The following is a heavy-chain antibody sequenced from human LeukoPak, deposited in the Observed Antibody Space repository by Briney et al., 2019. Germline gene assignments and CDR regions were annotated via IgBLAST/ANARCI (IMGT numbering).Heavy chain of an antibody. CDR3: ARGSSWYSY. Sequence: PGGSLQISCQGSGSRFTSYWIGWVRQLPGKGLEWMGIIYPGDSDTRYSPSFQGQVTISADKSISTAYLQWSSLKASDTAMYYCARGSSWYSYWGQGTLVTVSS. CDR1: GSRFTSYW. J-gene: IGHJ4*02. CDR2: IYPGDSDT. D-gene: IGHD6-13*01. V-gene: IGHV5-51*01.